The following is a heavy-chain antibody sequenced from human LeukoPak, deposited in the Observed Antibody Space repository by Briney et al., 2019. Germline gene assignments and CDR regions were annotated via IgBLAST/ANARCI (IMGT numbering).Heavy chain of an antibody. CDR3: ARDCSSTSCYFKVWDY. V-gene: IGHV1-18*01. CDR1: GYTFTSYG. Sequence: ASVKVSCKASGYTFTSYGISWVRQAPGQGLEWMGWISAYNGNTNYAQKLQGRVTMTTDTSTSTAYMELRGLRSDDTAVYYCARDCSSTSCYFKVWDYWGQGTLVTVSS. J-gene: IGHJ4*02. D-gene: IGHD2-2*01. CDR2: ISAYNGNT.